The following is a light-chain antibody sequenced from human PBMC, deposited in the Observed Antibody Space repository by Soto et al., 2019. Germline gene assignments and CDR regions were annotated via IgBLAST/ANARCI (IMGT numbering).Light chain of an antibody. Sequence: IRMTQSPSSLSASTGDRVTITFRASQSISSWLAWYQQKPGKAPKLLIYDASSLESGVPSRFSSSGSGTEFTLTISSLQPDDFATYYCQQYNSYWTFGQGTKVDIK. CDR2: DAS. CDR3: QQYNSYWT. V-gene: IGKV1-5*01. CDR1: QSISSW. J-gene: IGKJ1*01.